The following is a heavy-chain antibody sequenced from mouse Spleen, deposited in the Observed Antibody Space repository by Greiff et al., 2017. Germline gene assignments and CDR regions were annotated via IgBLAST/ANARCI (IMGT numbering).Heavy chain of an antibody. CDR1: GYTFTDYY. CDR3: ARNGYGNYVWWFAY. J-gene: IGHJ3*01. D-gene: IGHD2-1*01. CDR2: INPNNGGT. V-gene: IGHV1-26*01. Sequence: EVQLQQSGPELVKPGASVKISCKASGYTFTDYYMNWVKQSHGKSLEWIGDINPNNGGTSYNQKFKGKATLTVDKSSSTAYMELRSLTSEDSAVYYCARNGYGNYVWWFAYWGQGTLVTVSA.